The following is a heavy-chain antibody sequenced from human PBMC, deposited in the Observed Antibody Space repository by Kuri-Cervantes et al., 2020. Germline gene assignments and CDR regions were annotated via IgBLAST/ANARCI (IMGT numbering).Heavy chain of an antibody. Sequence: ASVTVSCKASGYTFTSYDINWVRQATGQGLEWMGWMNPNSGNTGYAQKFQGRVTMTRNTSISTAYMELSSLRSEDTAVYYCARGLLKYVWGSYRYTGGFAYWGQGTLVTVSS. V-gene: IGHV1-8*02. J-gene: IGHJ4*02. D-gene: IGHD3-16*02. CDR3: ARGLLKYVWGSYRYTGGFAY. CDR2: MNPNSGNT. CDR1: GYTFTSYD.